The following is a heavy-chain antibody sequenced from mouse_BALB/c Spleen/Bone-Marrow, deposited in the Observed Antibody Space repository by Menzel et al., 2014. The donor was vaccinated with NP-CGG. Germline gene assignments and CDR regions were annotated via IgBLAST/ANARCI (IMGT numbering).Heavy chain of an antibody. CDR2: INPSTGNT. CDR3: ARGNYEAMDY. V-gene: IGHV1-7*01. Sequence: QVQLQQPGAELAKPGASVKMSCKASGYTFTNYWMHWVKQRPGQGLEWIGYINPSTGNTEYNQKFKDKATLTADKSSNTAFMQLSSLTSEDSAVYFCARGNYEAMDYWGQGTSVTVSS. J-gene: IGHJ4*01. D-gene: IGHD2-1*01. CDR1: GYTFTNYW.